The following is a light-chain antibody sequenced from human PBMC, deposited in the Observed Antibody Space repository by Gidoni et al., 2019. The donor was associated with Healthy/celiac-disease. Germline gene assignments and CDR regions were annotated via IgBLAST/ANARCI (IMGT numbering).Light chain of an antibody. CDR3: QQYGASPLT. CDR1: QPVSGNF. J-gene: IGKJ4*01. CDR2: DTS. Sequence: EIILTQSPGTLSVSPGERATPFRRATQPVSGNFLAWYQQKPGQPPSLLIYDTSRRATGVPDRFSGSGSGTDFSLLISRLQTEDSALYYCQQYGASPLTFGGGTRVEI. V-gene: IGKV3-20*01.